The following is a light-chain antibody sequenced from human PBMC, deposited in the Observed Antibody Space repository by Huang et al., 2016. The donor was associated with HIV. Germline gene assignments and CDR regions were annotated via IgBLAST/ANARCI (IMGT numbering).Light chain of an antibody. CDR1: QSGSSN. J-gene: IGKJ2*01. CDR2: GAS. V-gene: IGKV3-15*01. Sequence: EIVMTQSPATLSVSPGERATLSCRASQSGSSNLAWYQQKPGQAPRPLIYGASTRATGSPARFSGSGSGTEFTLTISRLQSEDFAVYYCQQYNNWPLYTFGQGTKLEIK. CDR3: QQYNNWPLYT.